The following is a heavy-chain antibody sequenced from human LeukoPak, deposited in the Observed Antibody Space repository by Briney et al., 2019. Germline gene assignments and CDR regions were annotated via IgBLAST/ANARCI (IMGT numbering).Heavy chain of an antibody. Sequence: GGSLRLSCAASGFTFDDYAMHWVRQAPGKGLEWVSGINWNGGSTGYADSVKGRFTISRDNAKNSLYLQMNSLRAEDTALYYCARVGSGWYSYFDYWGQGTLVTVSS. V-gene: IGHV3-20*04. CDR2: INWNGGST. D-gene: IGHD6-19*01. CDR3: ARVGSGWYSYFDY. J-gene: IGHJ4*02. CDR1: GFTFDDYA.